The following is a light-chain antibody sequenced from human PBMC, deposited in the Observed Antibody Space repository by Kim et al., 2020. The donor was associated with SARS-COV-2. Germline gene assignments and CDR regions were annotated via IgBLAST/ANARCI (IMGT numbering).Light chain of an antibody. CDR3: QQYNNWPLPCT. CDR1: QSFGSN. CDR2: GTS. V-gene: IGKV3-15*01. Sequence: SPGGSATLSCRASQSFGSNLAWYQQKPGQAPRLLFYGTSIRATGVPARFSGSGSGTEFTLTISSLQSEDFAVYYCQQYNNWPLPCTFGQGTKLEI. J-gene: IGKJ2*02.